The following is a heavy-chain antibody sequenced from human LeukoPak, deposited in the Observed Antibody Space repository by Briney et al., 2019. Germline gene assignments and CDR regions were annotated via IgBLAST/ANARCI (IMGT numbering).Heavy chain of an antibody. J-gene: IGHJ4*02. D-gene: IGHD2-21*01. Sequence: ASVKVSCKASGYTFTSYGISWVRQAPGQGLEWMGWISAYNGNTNYAQKLQGRVTMTTDTSASTAYMELRSLRSDDTAVYYCARTPYGVHYFDYWGQGTLVTVSS. CDR3: ARTPYGVHYFDY. V-gene: IGHV1-18*01. CDR2: ISAYNGNT. CDR1: GYTFTSYG.